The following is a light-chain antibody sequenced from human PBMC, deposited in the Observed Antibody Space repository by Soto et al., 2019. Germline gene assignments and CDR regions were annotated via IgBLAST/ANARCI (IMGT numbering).Light chain of an antibody. V-gene: IGKV3-11*01. J-gene: IGKJ4*01. CDR3: QQRSNWPPLT. CDR1: QSVSSY. CDR2: DAS. Sequence: EIVLTQSPATLSLSPGERATLSCRASQSVSSYLAWYQQKPGQAPRLLIYDASNMATGIPARFSGSGSGTDFTLTISSLEPEDFAVYYCQQRSNWPPLTFGGGTQVEIK.